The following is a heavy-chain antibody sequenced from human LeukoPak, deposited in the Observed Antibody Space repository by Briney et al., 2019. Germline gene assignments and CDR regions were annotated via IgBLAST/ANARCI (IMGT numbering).Heavy chain of an antibody. D-gene: IGHD3-10*01. CDR3: AWMPGRYFHS. Sequence: GGSLRLSCAVSGFSISSFWMGWVGQAPGEGLEGGANIDQAGSEEYYVESERGRFFISRDNAENSLYLQMNSLTAEDTAVYYCAWMPGRYFHSWGQGTLVTVSS. CDR2: IDQAGSEE. V-gene: IGHV3-7*04. CDR1: GFSISSFW. J-gene: IGHJ4*02.